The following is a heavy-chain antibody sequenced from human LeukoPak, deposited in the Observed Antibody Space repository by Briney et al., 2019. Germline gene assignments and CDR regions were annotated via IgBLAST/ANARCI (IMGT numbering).Heavy chain of an antibody. CDR1: GGTFSSYA. J-gene: IGHJ3*02. V-gene: IGHV1-2*02. Sequence: VASVKVSCKASGGTFSSYAISWVRQAPGQGLEWMGWINPNSGGTNYAQKFQGRVTMTRDTSITTAYMEVSRLRSDDTAVYYCARRNGNTNRAGYSYGTDRHFDIWGQGTMVTVSS. D-gene: IGHD5-18*01. CDR2: INPNSGGT. CDR3: ARRNGNTNRAGYSYGTDRHFDI.